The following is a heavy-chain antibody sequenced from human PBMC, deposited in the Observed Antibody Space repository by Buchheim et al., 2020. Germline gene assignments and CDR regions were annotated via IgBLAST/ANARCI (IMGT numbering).Heavy chain of an antibody. CDR1: GFSFSRYA. J-gene: IGHJ4*02. Sequence: ELQLLESGGGLAQPGESLTLSCAGSGFSFSRYAMSWVRQATGRGLEWVAVISDDGRVRNYGDSAKGRFTISRDNSRNTVYPQMNSLRVEDTALYYCARKDQSSGWYSVDYWGQGTL. V-gene: IGHV3-23*01. CDR3: ARKDQSSGWYSVDY. D-gene: IGHD6-19*01. CDR2: ISDDGRVR.